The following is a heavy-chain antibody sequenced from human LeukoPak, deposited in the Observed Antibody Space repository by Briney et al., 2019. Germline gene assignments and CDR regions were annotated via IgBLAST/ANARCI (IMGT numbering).Heavy chain of an antibody. Sequence: GGSLRLSCAASGFTVSSNYMSWVRQAPGKGLEWVSSISSSSSYIYYADSVKGRFTISRDNAKNSLYLQMNSLRAEDTAVYYCARNTPRGFDYWGQGTLVTVSS. D-gene: IGHD3-10*01. V-gene: IGHV3-21*01. CDR3: ARNTPRGFDY. CDR2: ISSSSSYI. CDR1: GFTVSSNY. J-gene: IGHJ4*02.